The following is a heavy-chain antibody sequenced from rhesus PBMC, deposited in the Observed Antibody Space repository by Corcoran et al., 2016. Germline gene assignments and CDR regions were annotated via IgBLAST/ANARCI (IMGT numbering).Heavy chain of an antibody. Sequence: QVQLQESGPGLVKPSETLSLTCGVSGYSVGSDYYWGWIRQSPGEGLEYIGYISGGTGITYYNPYLKRRVTISRNTSKKQFSLRVSRVTAADTAVYYCAIYGPYYFHSWGQGVLVTVSS. CDR1: GYSVGSDYY. V-gene: IGHV4-99*01. CDR3: AIYGPYYFHS. J-gene: IGHJ4*01. CDR2: ISGGTGIT. D-gene: IGHD2-39*01.